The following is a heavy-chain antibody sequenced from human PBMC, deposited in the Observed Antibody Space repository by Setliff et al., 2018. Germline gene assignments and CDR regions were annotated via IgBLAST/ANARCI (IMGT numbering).Heavy chain of an antibody. Sequence: PGGSLRLSCAASGFTFSNFGMNWVRQAPEKGLEWVSSISGSGTYTYTADSVKGRFTISRDNAKNSLYLQMNSLRAEDTAVYFCARHNTNLQPNDYWGQGTLVTVSS. CDR3: ARHNTNLQPNDY. V-gene: IGHV3-21*01. D-gene: IGHD1-1*01. CDR2: ISGSGTYT. CDR1: GFTFSNFG. J-gene: IGHJ4*02.